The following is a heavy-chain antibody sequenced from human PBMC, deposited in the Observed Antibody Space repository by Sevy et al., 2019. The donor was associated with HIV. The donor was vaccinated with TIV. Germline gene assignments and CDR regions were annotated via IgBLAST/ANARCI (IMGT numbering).Heavy chain of an antibody. D-gene: IGHD2-8*01. CDR1: GFTFDKYS. Sequence: GSLRLSCAASGFTFDKYSMSWVRQPPGKGLEWVATLSFGCGEINYADSVKGRFTISRDNSKNSFYLQMNNLRAEDTALYYCAREGCTKPHDYWGQGTLVTVSS. CDR3: AREGCTKPHDY. J-gene: IGHJ4*02. CDR2: LSFGCGEI. V-gene: IGHV3-23*01.